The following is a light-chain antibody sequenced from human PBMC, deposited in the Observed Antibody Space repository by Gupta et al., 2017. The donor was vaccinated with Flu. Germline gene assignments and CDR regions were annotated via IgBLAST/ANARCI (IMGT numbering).Light chain of an antibody. CDR2: EVS. V-gene: IGLV2-14*01. CDR1: SSDLGGTNY. J-gene: IGLJ3*02. Sequence: QSALTQAASVSGSPGQSITISCTGSSSDLGGTNYVSWYQQHPGKAPKLIIYEVSNRPSGVSNRFSGYKSGNTASLTIAGLRAEDEGDYYCSSKTSSSALVFGGGTRLTVL. CDR3: SSKTSSSALV.